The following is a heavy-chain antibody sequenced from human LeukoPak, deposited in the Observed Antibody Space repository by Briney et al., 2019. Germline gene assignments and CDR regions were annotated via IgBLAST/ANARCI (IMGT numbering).Heavy chain of an antibody. Sequence: SVKVSCKASGYTFTGYYMHWVRQAPGQGLEWMGGIIPIFGTANYAQKFQGRVTITADESTSTAYMELSSLRSEDTAVYYCARAIVVVPAAIDAFDIWGQGTMVTVSS. CDR3: ARAIVVVPAAIDAFDI. D-gene: IGHD2-2*02. V-gene: IGHV1-69*13. J-gene: IGHJ3*02. CDR1: GYTFTGYY. CDR2: IIPIFGTA.